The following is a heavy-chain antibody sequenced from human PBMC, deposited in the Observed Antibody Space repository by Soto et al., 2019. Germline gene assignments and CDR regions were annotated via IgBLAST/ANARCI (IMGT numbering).Heavy chain of an antibody. V-gene: IGHV3-23*01. D-gene: IGHD4-4*01. CDR2: ISGGGGST. CDR1: GFTFCSHA. Sequence: LRLSCATPGFTFCSHAMRGGRQAPGKGVGWVSAISGGGGSTVYADSVKGRFTISRDDSKNTLYLQINSLRAEDTAVYFCAKDFNPSSSNWYFYDYWSLGTLVTVSS. J-gene: IGHJ4*02. CDR3: AKDFNPSSSNWYFYDY.